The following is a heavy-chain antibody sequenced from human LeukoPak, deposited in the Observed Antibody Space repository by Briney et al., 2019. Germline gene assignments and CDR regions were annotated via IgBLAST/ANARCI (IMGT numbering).Heavy chain of an antibody. D-gene: IGHD3-10*01. CDR1: GYTFTGYY. J-gene: IGHJ5*02. Sequence: GASVKVSCKASGYTFTGYYMHWVRQAPGQGLEWMGWINPNSGNTGYAQKFQGRVTMTRNTSISTAYMELSSLRSEDTAVYYCARVGGIRITMVRGVSRFDPWGQGTLVTVSS. CDR3: ARVGGIRITMVRGVSRFDP. V-gene: IGHV1-8*02. CDR2: INPNSGNT.